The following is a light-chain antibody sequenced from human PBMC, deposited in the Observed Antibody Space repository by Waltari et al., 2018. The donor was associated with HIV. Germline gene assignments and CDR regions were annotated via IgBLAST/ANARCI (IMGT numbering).Light chain of an antibody. CDR1: RNDIGPSNC. Sequence: QSALTPPPPASGSPGETVTISCTGTRNDIGPSNCVSWYQHHPGRVPELVMCEVSQRTSGVPHRVSGSKSGYTASLTVSGLQPDDEADYVCSSFAGNDFYVFGGGTRLPGL. J-gene: IGLJ2*01. V-gene: IGLV2-8*01. CDR3: SSFAGNDFYV. CDR2: EVS.